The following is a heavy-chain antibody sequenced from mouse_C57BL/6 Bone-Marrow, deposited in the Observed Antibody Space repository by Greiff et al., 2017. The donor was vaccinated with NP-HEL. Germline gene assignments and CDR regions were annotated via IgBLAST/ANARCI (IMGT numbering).Heavy chain of an antibody. CDR2: ISNLAYSI. J-gene: IGHJ1*03. CDR3: ARRDYYGSRGYFDV. CDR1: GFTFSDYG. D-gene: IGHD1-1*01. V-gene: IGHV5-15*04. Sequence: DVKLVESGGGLVQPGGSLKLSCAASGFTFSDYGMAWVRQAPRKGPEWVAFISNLAYSIYYADTVTGRFTITRENAKNTLYLEMSSLRSEDTAMYYCARRDYYGSRGYFDVWGTGTTVTVSS.